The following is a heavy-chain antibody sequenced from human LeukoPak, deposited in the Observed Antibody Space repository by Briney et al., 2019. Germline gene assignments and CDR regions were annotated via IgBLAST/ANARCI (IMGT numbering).Heavy chain of an antibody. J-gene: IGHJ6*02. CDR3: ARTTYYYYYGMDV. D-gene: IGHD1-26*01. CDR2: ISSSGSTI. CDR1: GFTFSTSW. Sequence: GGSLRLSCVASGFTFSTSWMNWVRQAPGKGLERVSYISSSGSTIYYADSVKGRFTISRDNAKNSLYLQMNSLRAEDTAVYYCARTTYYYYYGMDVWGQGTTVTVSS. V-gene: IGHV3-48*04.